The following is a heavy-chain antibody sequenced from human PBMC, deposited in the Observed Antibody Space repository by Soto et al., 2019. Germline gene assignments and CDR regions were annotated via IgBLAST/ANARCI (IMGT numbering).Heavy chain of an antibody. CDR2: ISWNSGSI. CDR3: AKGSGSYYNVNWFDP. D-gene: IGHD3-10*01. Sequence: EVQLVESGGGLVQPGRSLRLSCAASGFTFDEYAMHWVRQAPGKGLEWVSGISWNSGSIGYADSVKGRFTISRDNSKNSLYLQMNSLRAEDTALYYCAKGSGSYYNVNWFDPWGQGTLVTVSS. CDR1: GFTFDEYA. V-gene: IGHV3-9*01. J-gene: IGHJ5*02.